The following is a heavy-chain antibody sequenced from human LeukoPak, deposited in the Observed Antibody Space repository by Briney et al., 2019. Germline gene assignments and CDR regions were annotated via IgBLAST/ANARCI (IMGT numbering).Heavy chain of an antibody. Sequence: ASVKVSCTASGYNLTGYYMHWVRQAPGQGLERMGRINPNSGGTKYAQKFRGRVTMTRDTSISTAYMELSRLRSDDTAVYYCARDFSSGWYPKDVFDIWGQGTMVTVSS. D-gene: IGHD6-19*01. CDR3: ARDFSSGWYPKDVFDI. CDR2: INPNSGGT. CDR1: GYNLTGYY. J-gene: IGHJ3*02. V-gene: IGHV1-2*06.